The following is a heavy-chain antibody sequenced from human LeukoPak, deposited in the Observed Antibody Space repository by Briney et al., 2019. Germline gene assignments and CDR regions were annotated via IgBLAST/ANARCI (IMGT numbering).Heavy chain of an antibody. D-gene: IGHD2-21*01. Sequence: GGSLRLSCAVSTFAFSSYWMSWVRQAPGKGLEWVANIKQGGSEKYYVDSVKGRFTISRDNAKNSLYLQMNSLRAEDTAVYYCARDSYCGGDCYLNDAFDIWGQGTMVSVSS. CDR1: TFAFSSYW. V-gene: IGHV3-7*01. CDR2: IKQGGSEK. J-gene: IGHJ3*02. CDR3: ARDSYCGGDCYLNDAFDI.